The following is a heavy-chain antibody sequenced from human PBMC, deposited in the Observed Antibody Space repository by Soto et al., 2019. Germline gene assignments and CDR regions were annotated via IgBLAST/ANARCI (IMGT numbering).Heavy chain of an antibody. Sequence: ASVKVSCKASGYTFFTYGVTWVRQAPGQGLEWMGWISTYNGNTNYAENLQGRVTMTTDTSTRTAYMELRSLRSDDTAVYYCARKSSSSSWFDPWGQGTLVTVSS. CDR2: ISTYNGNT. CDR1: GYTFFTYG. D-gene: IGHD6-6*01. J-gene: IGHJ5*02. V-gene: IGHV1-18*01. CDR3: ARKSSSSSWFDP.